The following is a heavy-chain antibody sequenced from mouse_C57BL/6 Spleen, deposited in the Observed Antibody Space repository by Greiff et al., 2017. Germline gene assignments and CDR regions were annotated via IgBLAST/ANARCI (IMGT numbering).Heavy chain of an antibody. J-gene: IGHJ2*01. D-gene: IGHD1-3*01. CDR2: IYPSASET. CDR3: ERWASGNFSDY. Sequence: QVQLQQPGAELVRPGSSVKLSCKASGYTFTSYWMDWVKQRPVQGLEWIGNIYPSASETHYNQKFKDKATLTVDKSSSTAYMQLSSLTSEDSAVYAGERWASGNFSDYWGQGTTLTVSS. V-gene: IGHV1-61*01. CDR1: GYTFTSYW.